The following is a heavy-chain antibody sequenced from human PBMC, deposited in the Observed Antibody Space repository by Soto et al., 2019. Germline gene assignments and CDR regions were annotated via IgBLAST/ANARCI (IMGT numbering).Heavy chain of an antibody. CDR3: VRGVLS. Sequence: QVQLQESGPGLVKASQTLSLTCNVSGGSISSGGYYWTWIRQHPGKGLEWIGNIHHSGSTFYNPSLKSRVSISVDTSTIHFSLKLSSVTAADTAVYFCVRGVLSWGQGTLVTVSS. V-gene: IGHV4-31*03. CDR2: IHHSGST. D-gene: IGHD3-10*01. J-gene: IGHJ1*01. CDR1: GGSISSGGYY.